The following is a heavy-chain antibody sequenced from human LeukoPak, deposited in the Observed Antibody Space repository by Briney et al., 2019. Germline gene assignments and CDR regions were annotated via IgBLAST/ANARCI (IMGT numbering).Heavy chain of an antibody. D-gene: IGHD5-12*01. CDR3: ARGWIEAFDI. CDR1: GSTFNGYD. Sequence: GGSLRLSCAASGSTFNGYDMHWVRQAPGKGLEWVSFISGDGGSTYYADSVKGRFTISRDNAKNSLYLQMRSLRAEDTAVYYCARGWIEAFDIWGQGTKPTVPS. J-gene: IGHJ3*02. CDR2: ISGDGGST. V-gene: IGHV3-43*02.